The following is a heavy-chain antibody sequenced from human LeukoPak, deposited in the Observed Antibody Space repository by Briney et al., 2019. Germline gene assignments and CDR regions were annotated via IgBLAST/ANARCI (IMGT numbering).Heavy chain of an antibody. CDR1: GFKFWNNG. V-gene: IGHV3-30*02. Sequence: PGRSLRLSCAASGFKFWNNGMHWVRQAPGKGLEWVAFIRYDGSNKYYADSVKGRFTISRDNSKNTLYLQMNSLRAEDTAVYYCAKDRYYYYYMDVWGKGTTVTVSS. J-gene: IGHJ6*03. CDR2: IRYDGSNK. CDR3: AKDRYYYYYMDV.